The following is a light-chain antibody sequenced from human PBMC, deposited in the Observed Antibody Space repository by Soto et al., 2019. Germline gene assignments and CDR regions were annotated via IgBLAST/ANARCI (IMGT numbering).Light chain of an antibody. CDR3: AAWDDSLNGFYV. CDR1: SANIESNT. J-gene: IGLJ1*01. CDR2: SNN. Sequence: QPVLTQPPSASGTPGRRVTISCSGSSANIESNTVNWYQQLSGTAPKLLSYSNNQRPSGVPDRFSGSQSGTSAYLAISWLQSEDEGDYCCAAWDDSLNGFYVFGTGTKVTAL. V-gene: IGLV1-44*01.